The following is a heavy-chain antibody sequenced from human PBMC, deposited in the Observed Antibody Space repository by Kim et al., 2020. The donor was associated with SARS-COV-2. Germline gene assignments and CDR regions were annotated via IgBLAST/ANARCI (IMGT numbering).Heavy chain of an antibody. Sequence: GGSLRLSCAGSGFRFSNAWMSWVRQAPEKGLEWLGRIKSKGAGGTTEYAAPVKGRFTISRDDSKNTLYLEMNSLKTEDTAVHYCSTGYCSGDTCLPWGQGTTVTVSS. J-gene: IGHJ6*02. D-gene: IGHD2-15*01. CDR1: GFRFSNAW. V-gene: IGHV3-15*01. CDR2: IKSKGAGGTT. CDR3: STGYCSGDTCLP.